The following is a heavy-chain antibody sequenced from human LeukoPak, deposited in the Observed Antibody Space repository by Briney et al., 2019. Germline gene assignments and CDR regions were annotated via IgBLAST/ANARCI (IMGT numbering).Heavy chain of an antibody. Sequence: GGSLTLSCAASGFTFSSYSMNWVRQAPGKGLEWLSYITDSSSSTYYADSVKGRFIISRDNAKNSLYLQMNSLRAEDTAVYYCASLRPRFLGGYFNYWGQGTLVTVSS. CDR2: ITDSSSST. CDR1: GFTFSSYS. V-gene: IGHV3-48*04. CDR3: ASLRPRFLGGYFNY. J-gene: IGHJ4*02. D-gene: IGHD3-3*01.